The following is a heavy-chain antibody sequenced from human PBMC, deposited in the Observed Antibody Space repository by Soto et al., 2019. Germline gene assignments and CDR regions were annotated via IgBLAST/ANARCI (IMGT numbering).Heavy chain of an antibody. CDR3: ASSNIAAAGFYYYGMDV. CDR2: ISYSGST. D-gene: IGHD6-13*01. Sequence: SETLSLTCTVSGGSISSGGYYWSWIRQHPGTGLEWIGHISYSGSTYYNTSLKSRVTISVDRSKNQFSLKLSSVTAADTAVYYCASSNIAAAGFYYYGMDVWGRGTTVTVSS. V-gene: IGHV4-31*03. J-gene: IGHJ6*02. CDR1: GGSISSGGYY.